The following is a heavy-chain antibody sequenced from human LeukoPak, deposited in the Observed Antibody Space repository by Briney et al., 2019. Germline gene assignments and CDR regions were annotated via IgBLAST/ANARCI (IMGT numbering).Heavy chain of an antibody. CDR3: ARDGDYYDSSGFFDY. CDR2: IWYDGSNK. J-gene: IGHJ4*02. CDR1: GFTFSSYG. V-gene: IGHV3-33*01. D-gene: IGHD3-22*01. Sequence: GGSLRLSCAASGFTFSSYGMHWVRQAPGKGLEWVSVIWYDGSNKYYADSVKGRFTISRDNSKNTLYLQMNSLRAEDTAVYYCARDGDYYDSSGFFDYWGQGTLVTVSS.